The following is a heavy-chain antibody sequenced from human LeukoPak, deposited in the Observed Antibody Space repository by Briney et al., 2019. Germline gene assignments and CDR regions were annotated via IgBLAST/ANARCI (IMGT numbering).Heavy chain of an antibody. D-gene: IGHD3-22*01. V-gene: IGHV4-61*02. CDR3: ARDPYYYDSSGYSTL. J-gene: IGHJ4*02. CDR2: IYTSGST. CDR1: GGSISSGSYY. Sequence: PSETLSLTCTVSGGSISSGSYYWSWIRQPAGKGLEWIGRIYTSGSTNYNPSLKSRVTISVDTSKNQFSLKLSSVTAADTAVYYCARDPYYYDSSGYSTLWGQGTLVTVSS.